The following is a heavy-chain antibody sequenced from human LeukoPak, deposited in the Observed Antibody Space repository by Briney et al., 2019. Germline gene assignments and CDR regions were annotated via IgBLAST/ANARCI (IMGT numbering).Heavy chain of an antibody. CDR3: AKGTSSSSWYYFDY. CDR1: GFTVSSNY. CDR2: ISGSGGST. J-gene: IGHJ4*02. Sequence: GGSLRLSCAASGFTVSSNYMSWVRQAPGKGLEWVSAISGSGGSTYYADSVKGRFTISRDNSKNTLYLQMNSLRAEDTAVYYCAKGTSSSSWYYFDYWGQGTLVTVSS. V-gene: IGHV3-23*01. D-gene: IGHD6-6*01.